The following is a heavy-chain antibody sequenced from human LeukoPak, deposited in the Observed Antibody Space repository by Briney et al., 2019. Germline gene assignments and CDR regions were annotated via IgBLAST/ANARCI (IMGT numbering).Heavy chain of an antibody. Sequence: GGSLRLSCAASGFTFSSYTMNWVRQPPGKGLEWVSNIGTSSTTIYYADPVKGRFTIPRDNAKNSLYLQMNSLRADDTAVYYCARFAAGGSYYYYMDVWGKGTTVTVSS. CDR1: GFTFSSYT. CDR3: ARFAAGGSYYYYMDV. D-gene: IGHD6-25*01. CDR2: IGTSSTTI. J-gene: IGHJ6*03. V-gene: IGHV3-48*01.